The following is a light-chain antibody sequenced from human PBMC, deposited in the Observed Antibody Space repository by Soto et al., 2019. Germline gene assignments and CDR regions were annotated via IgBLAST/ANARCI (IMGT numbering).Light chain of an antibody. J-gene: IGLJ2*01. CDR3: SAWDDSLNGPV. V-gene: IGLV1-36*01. Sequence: QSVLTQPPSVSAAPRQRVTISCSGSTPNIGNNAVNWYQLLPGKAPKLLIYYDDLLPSGVSDRFSGSKSGTSASLAISGLQSEDEADYFCSAWDDSLNGPVXGGGTKLTVL. CDR2: YDD. CDR1: TPNIGNNA.